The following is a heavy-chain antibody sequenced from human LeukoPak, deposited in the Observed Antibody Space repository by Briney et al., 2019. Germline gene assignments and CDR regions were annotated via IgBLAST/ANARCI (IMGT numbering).Heavy chain of an antibody. CDR2: ISGSGGRT. Sequence: QAGGSLRLSCAASGFTFGTYDMTWVRQAPGKGLEWVSSISGSGGRTYYADSVKGRFTISRDNSKNTLNLQINSLRAEDTAVYYCAGYYYDSSGYYNAFDIWGQGTMVTVSS. V-gene: IGHV3-23*01. J-gene: IGHJ3*02. CDR1: GFTFGTYD. D-gene: IGHD3-22*01. CDR3: AGYYYDSSGYYNAFDI.